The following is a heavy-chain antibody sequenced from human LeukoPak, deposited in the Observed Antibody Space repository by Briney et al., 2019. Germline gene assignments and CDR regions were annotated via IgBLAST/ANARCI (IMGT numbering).Heavy chain of an antibody. Sequence: GGSLRLSCAASGFTVSSNYMSWVRQAPGKGLEWVSVIYSGGSTYYADSVKGRFTISRDNSKNTLYLQMNSLRAEDTAVYYCARGSSRAYYYMDVWGKGTRSPSP. J-gene: IGHJ6*03. CDR2: IYSGGST. V-gene: IGHV3-53*01. CDR3: ARGSSRAYYYMDV. CDR1: GFTVSSNY.